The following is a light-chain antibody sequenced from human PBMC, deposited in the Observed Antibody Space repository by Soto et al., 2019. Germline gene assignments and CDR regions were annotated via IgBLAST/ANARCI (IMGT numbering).Light chain of an antibody. CDR3: QQYENPPFT. Sequence: DIQMTQSPPSLSASIGDRVTITCQASQDISNLVNWYQQRPGKAPKLLIYDAFKLEDGVPSRFSGSGSGTHFSFTISSLQSEDFATYYCQQYENPPFTFGPGTKVDIK. CDR2: DAF. V-gene: IGKV1-33*01. CDR1: QDISNL. J-gene: IGKJ3*01.